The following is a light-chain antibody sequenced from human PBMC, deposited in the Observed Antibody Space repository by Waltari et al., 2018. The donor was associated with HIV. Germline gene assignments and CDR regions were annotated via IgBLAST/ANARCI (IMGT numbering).Light chain of an antibody. Sequence: SYDLTQPPSVSVSPGQTAAIPCSGRKLGDTYTSWYQRKAGQAPVLLIYQDVRRPSGISERFSGSSSGDTATLAIYGAQAVDEADYFCQAWASDTAVFGGGTTLTVL. V-gene: IGLV3-1*01. J-gene: IGLJ2*01. CDR3: QAWASDTAV. CDR2: QDV. CDR1: KLGDTY.